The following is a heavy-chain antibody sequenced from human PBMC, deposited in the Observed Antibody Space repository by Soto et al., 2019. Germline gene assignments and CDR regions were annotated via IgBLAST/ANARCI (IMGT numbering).Heavy chain of an antibody. J-gene: IGHJ5*02. CDR2: ISHDGSNK. CDR1: GFTFSTYP. CDR3: ARSWGTGDGSYFGYNWHDP. D-gene: IGHD3-9*01. Sequence: QVQLVQSGGGVVQPGRSLRLSCAASGFTFSTYPMHWVRQAPGKGLEWVAVISHDGSNKYYTDSVKGRFTISRDNSKNTLYVQLNRLRAEDTAVYCCARSWGTGDGSYFGYNWHDPWGPGILVPVSS. V-gene: IGHV3-30-3*01.